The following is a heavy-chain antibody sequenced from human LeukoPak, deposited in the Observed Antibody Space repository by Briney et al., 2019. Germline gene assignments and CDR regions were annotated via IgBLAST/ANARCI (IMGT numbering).Heavy chain of an antibody. CDR2: IYYSGST. D-gene: IGHD5-12*01. Sequence: PSETLSLTCTVSGGSISSSSYYWGWIRQPPGKGLEWIGSIYYSGSTYYNPSLKSRVTISVDTSKNQFSLKLSSVTAADTAVYYCARHENGYEIIDYWGQGTLVTASS. J-gene: IGHJ4*02. V-gene: IGHV4-39*01. CDR3: ARHENGYEIIDY. CDR1: GGSISSSSYY.